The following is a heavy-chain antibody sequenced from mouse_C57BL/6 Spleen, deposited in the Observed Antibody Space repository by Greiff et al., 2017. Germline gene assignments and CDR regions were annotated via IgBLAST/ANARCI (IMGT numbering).Heavy chain of an antibody. Sequence: QVQLQQSGAELVRPGTSVKMSCKASGYTFTDYWIGWAKQRPGHGLEWIGDIYPGGGYTNSNEKFKGKATLTADKSSSTAYMQFSSLTSEDSAIYNCARGDYGSSYGYYAMDYWGQGTSVTVSS. CDR3: ARGDYGSSYGYYAMDY. J-gene: IGHJ4*01. CDR1: GYTFTDYW. V-gene: IGHV1-63*01. CDR2: IYPGGGYT. D-gene: IGHD1-1*01.